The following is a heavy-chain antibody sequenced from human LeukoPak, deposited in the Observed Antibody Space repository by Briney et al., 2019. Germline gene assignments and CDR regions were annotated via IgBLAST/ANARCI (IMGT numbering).Heavy chain of an antibody. D-gene: IGHD2-2*01. CDR3: AKVPLINLYYFDY. J-gene: IGHJ4*02. CDR2: ISGSGGRT. V-gene: IGHV3-23*01. Sequence: GGSLRLSCAASGFTFSNYAMSWVRQAPGKGLEWVSTISGSGGRTYYADSVKGRFTISRDNSRNTLYLQMISLRAEDTAVYYCAKVPLINLYYFDYWGQGTLVTVSS. CDR1: GFTFSNYA.